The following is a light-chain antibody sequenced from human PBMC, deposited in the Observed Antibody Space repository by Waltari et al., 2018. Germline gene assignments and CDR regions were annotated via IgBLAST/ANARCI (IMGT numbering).Light chain of an antibody. Sequence: EIVMTQSPVTLSVSPGERATLSCRASQSVSSDFAWYQQKPGQAPSLLIYGASTRATGIPARFSGSGSGTEFTLTISSLQSEDFAVYYCQQYNNWPPPTFGQGTKVEIK. CDR2: GAS. CDR1: QSVSSD. V-gene: IGKV3D-15*01. J-gene: IGKJ1*01. CDR3: QQYNNWPPPT.